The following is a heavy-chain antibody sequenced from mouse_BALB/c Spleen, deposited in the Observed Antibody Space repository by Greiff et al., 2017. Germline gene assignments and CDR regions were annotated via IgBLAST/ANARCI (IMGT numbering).Heavy chain of an antibody. V-gene: IGHV14-3*02. CDR2: IDPANGNT. J-gene: IGHJ4*01. CDR1: GFNIKDTY. Sequence: VQLKESGAELVKPGASVKLSCTASGFNIKDTYMHWVKQRPEQGLEWIGRIDPANGNTKYDPKFQGKATITADTSSNTAYLQLSSLTSEDTAVYYCARVRFLYYAMDYWGQGTSVTVSS. CDR3: ARVRFLYYAMDY.